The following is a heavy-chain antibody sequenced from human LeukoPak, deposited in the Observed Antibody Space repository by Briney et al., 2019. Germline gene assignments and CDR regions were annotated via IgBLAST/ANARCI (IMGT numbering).Heavy chain of an antibody. V-gene: IGHV4-4*07. J-gene: IGHJ3*02. CDR2: IYSSGST. Sequence: SETLSLTCTVSGGSISSYYWGWIRQPAGKGLELIGRIYSSGSTHYSPSLKSRLTMSVDTSKNQFSLRLNSVTAADTAMYYCARAGYYDRLVDGFDIWGQGTMVTVSS. D-gene: IGHD3-9*01. CDR3: ARAGYYDRLVDGFDI. CDR1: GGSISSYY.